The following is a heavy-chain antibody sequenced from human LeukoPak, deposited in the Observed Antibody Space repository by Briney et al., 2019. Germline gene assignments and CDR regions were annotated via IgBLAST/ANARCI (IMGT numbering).Heavy chain of an antibody. D-gene: IGHD3-22*01. CDR2: ISGSGGST. CDR3: ARHFRITMIVVVRTGGYDY. CDR1: GFTFDDYA. V-gene: IGHV3-23*01. J-gene: IGHJ4*02. Sequence: PGGSLRLSCAASGFTFDDYAMHWVRQAPGKGLEWVSAISGSGGSTYYADSVKGRFTISRDNSKNTLYLQMNSLRAEDTAVYYCARHFRITMIVVVRTGGYDYWGQGTLVTVSS.